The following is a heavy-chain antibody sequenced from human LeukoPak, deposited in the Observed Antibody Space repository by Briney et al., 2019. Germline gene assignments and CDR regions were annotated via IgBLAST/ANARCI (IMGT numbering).Heavy chain of an antibody. J-gene: IGHJ4*02. D-gene: IGHD3-10*01. V-gene: IGHV3-7*03. Sequence: PGGSLRLSCAASGFTFSSYWMSWVRQAPGKGLEWVANINQDGSEKYYVDSVKGRFTISRDNSKNTLYLQMNSLRAEDTAVYYCAKPQGITMAPFDYWGQGTLVTVSS. CDR1: GFTFSSYW. CDR3: AKPQGITMAPFDY. CDR2: INQDGSEK.